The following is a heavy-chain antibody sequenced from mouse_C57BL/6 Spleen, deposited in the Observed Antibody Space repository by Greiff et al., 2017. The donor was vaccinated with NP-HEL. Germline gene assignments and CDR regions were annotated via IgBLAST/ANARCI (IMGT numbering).Heavy chain of an antibody. CDR1: GYTFTSYW. V-gene: IGHV1-59*01. Sequence: VQLQQPGAELVRPGTSVKLSCKASGYTFTSYWMHWVKQRPGQGLEWIGVIDPSDSYTNYNQKFKGKATLTVDTSSSTAYMQLSSLTSEDSAVYYCAREGNWDGAMDYWGQGTSVTVSS. CDR2: IDPSDSYT. J-gene: IGHJ4*01. CDR3: AREGNWDGAMDY. D-gene: IGHD4-1*01.